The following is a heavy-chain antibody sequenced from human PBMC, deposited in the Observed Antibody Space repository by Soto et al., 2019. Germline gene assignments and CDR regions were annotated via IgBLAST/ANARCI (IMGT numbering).Heavy chain of an antibody. J-gene: IGHJ3*02. CDR3: ARHRKGYYDSSGYDAFDI. V-gene: IGHV5-51*01. CDR1: GYSFTSYW. Sequence: GESLKISCKGSGYSFTSYWIGWVRQMPGKGLEWMGIIYPGDSDTRYSPSFQGQVTISADKSISTAYLQWSSLKASDTAMYYCARHRKGYYDSSGYDAFDIWGQETMVTVSS. D-gene: IGHD3-22*01. CDR2: IYPGDSDT.